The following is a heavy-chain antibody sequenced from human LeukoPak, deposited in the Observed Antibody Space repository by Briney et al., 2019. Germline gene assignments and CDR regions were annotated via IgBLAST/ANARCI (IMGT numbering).Heavy chain of an antibody. D-gene: IGHD3-22*01. CDR3: ARHFAYDSSGYHDY. CDR2: IYYSGST. CDR1: GGSISSSSYY. V-gene: IGHV4-39*01. J-gene: IGHJ4*02. Sequence: SETLSLTCTVSGGSISSSSYYWGWIRQPPGKGLEWIGSIYYSGSTYYNPSLKSRVTISVDTSKNQFSLKLSSVTAADTAVYYCARHFAYDSSGYHDYWGQGTLVTVSS.